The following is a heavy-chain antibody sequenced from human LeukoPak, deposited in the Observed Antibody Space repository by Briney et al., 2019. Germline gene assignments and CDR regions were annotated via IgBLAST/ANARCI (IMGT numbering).Heavy chain of an antibody. CDR3: ARDGDLFGVVIIHFDY. Sequence: ASVKVSCKASGYTFTSYAMHWVRQAPGQRLEWMGWINAGNGNTKYSQKLQGRVTMTTDTSTSTAYMELRSLRSDDTAVYYCARDGDLFGVVIIHFDYWGQGTLVTVSS. CDR2: INAGNGNT. J-gene: IGHJ4*02. V-gene: IGHV1-3*01. D-gene: IGHD3-3*01. CDR1: GYTFTSYA.